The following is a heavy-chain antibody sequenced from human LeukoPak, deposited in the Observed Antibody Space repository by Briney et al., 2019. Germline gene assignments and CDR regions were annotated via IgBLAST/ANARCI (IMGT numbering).Heavy chain of an antibody. D-gene: IGHD4-11*01. V-gene: IGHV3-30*02. Sequence: GGSLRLSCAASGFTFSTYGMHWVRQAPGQGLEWVAFIRCDESDKYYAGSVKGRFTISRDNSKNTLYLQMNSLRPEDTAVYYCAKEGVTIVTHFDYWGQGTLVTVSS. J-gene: IGHJ4*02. CDR3: AKEGVTIVTHFDY. CDR2: IRCDESDK. CDR1: GFTFSTYG.